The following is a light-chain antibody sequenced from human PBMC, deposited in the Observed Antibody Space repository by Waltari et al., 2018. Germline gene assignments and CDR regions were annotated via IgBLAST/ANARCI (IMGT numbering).Light chain of an antibody. J-gene: IGLJ2*01. CDR3: AFYRRSGNVV. CDR2: NTN. V-gene: IGLV8-61*01. CDR1: SDSVSTDYY. Sequence: HTVVTQEPSFAVSPGGTVTLTCGLNSDSVSTDYYVSWYQQSPGHTPRTLIYNTNSRSSGVPDRFSGSMLGNKAALTVSGVQADDEADYYCAFYRRSGNVVFGGGTKLTVL.